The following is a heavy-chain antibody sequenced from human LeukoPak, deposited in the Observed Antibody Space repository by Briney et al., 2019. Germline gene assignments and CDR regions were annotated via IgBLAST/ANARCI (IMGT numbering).Heavy chain of an antibody. CDR3: AKVADSSVWYYFDY. CDR2: ISGSGGST. V-gene: IGHV3-23*01. D-gene: IGHD6-19*01. Sequence: SGRSLRLSCAASGFTFSNYAMSWVRQAPGQELEWVSAISGSGGSTYYAESVKGRFTISRDNSNTTLFLQMNSLRADDTAIYYCAKVADSSVWYYFDYWGQGTLVTVSS. J-gene: IGHJ4*02. CDR1: GFTFSNYA.